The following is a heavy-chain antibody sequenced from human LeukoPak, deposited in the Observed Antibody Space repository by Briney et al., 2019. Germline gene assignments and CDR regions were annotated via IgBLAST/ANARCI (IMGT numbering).Heavy chain of an antibody. CDR1: GYTFTSYD. Sequence: GASVKVSCKASGYTFTSYDINWVRQATGQGLEWMGWMNPNSGNTGYAQKFQGRVTITRNTSISTAYMELSSLRSDDTAVYYCARASLGELLPHSAFDIWGQGTMVTVSS. V-gene: IGHV1-8*03. J-gene: IGHJ3*02. CDR2: MNPNSGNT. CDR3: ARASLGELLPHSAFDI. D-gene: IGHD1-26*01.